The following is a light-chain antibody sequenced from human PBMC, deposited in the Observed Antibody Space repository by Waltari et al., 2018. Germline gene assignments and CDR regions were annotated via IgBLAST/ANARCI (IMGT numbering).Light chain of an antibody. Sequence: EIVLTQSPATLSLSPVDRATLSCRASQSVSHYLAWFQQKPGQAPRLLIYEASRRATGIPTRFSGSGSATDFTLTISSLEPEDFAVYYCQQRSNWLFTFGPGTKVEIK. J-gene: IGKJ3*01. V-gene: IGKV3-11*01. CDR2: EAS. CDR1: QSVSHY. CDR3: QQRSNWLFT.